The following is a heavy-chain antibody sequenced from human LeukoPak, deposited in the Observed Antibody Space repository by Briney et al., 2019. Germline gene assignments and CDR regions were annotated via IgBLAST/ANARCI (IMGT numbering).Heavy chain of an antibody. CDR2: IYYSGST. CDR1: GGSISSGGYY. V-gene: IGHV4-31*03. CDR3: ALSARGHFDP. J-gene: IGHJ5*02. Sequence: SQTLSLTCTVSGGSISSGGYYWSWIRQHPGKGLEWIGYIYYSGSTYYNPSLKSRVTISVDTSKNQFSLKLSSVTAAATAVYYCALSARGHFDPWGQGTLVTVSS.